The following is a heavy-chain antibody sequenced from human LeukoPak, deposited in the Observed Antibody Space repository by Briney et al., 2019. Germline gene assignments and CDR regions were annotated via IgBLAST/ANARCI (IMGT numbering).Heavy chain of an antibody. Sequence: SETLSLTCTVSDDSISNGVKYWGWIRQHPGRGLEWIGYIYHSGRSYYNPSLKSRITMSVDTSKNQFSLNLSSVTAADTAVYYCARDQVECTGGTCQSRVGFDFWGQGTLVTVSS. CDR1: DDSISNGVKY. CDR2: IYHSGRS. D-gene: IGHD2-8*02. CDR3: ARDQVECTGGTCQSRVGFDF. V-gene: IGHV4-31*03. J-gene: IGHJ4*02.